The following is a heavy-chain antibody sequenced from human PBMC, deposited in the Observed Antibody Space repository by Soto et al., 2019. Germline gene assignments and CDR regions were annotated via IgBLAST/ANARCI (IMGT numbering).Heavy chain of an antibody. J-gene: IGHJ4*02. CDR2: IYSGGDT. CDR1: GFLVSSNY. Sequence: GGSLRLSCEASGFLVSSNYMSWVRQAPGKGLEWVSLIYSGGDTFYADSVKGRFTISRDDFKNILILQMNNLRAEDTAVYFCARVTLQWSSYFFDHWGRGSLVTVSS. D-gene: IGHD3-3*01. CDR3: ARVTLQWSSYFFDH. V-gene: IGHV3-53*01.